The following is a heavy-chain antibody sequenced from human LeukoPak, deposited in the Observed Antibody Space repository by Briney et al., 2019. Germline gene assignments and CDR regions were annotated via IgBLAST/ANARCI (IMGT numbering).Heavy chain of an antibody. D-gene: IGHD4-17*01. CDR2: LYYGGNT. Sequence: SETLSLTCTVSGGSVSSTNYYWGWIRQPPGKGLEWIGSLYYGGNTYYNPSLKSRVTISVDTSKNHFSLRLNSVTAADTAVYFSARLDYGRYSLPFDCWGQGTLVTVSS. CDR1: GGSVSSTNYY. V-gene: IGHV4-39*02. CDR3: ARLDYGRYSLPFDC. J-gene: IGHJ4*02.